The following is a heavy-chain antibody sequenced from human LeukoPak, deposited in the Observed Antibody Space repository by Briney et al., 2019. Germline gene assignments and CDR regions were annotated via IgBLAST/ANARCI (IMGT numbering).Heavy chain of an antibody. V-gene: IGHV3-NL1*01. J-gene: IGHJ4*02. CDR1: GFTFSSYG. Sequence: PGGSLRLSCAASGFTFSSYGMHWVRQAPGKGLEWVAVIYSGGSTYYADSVKGRFTISRDNSKNTLYLQMNSLRAEDTAVYYCAREGLSSGWHGGYFDYWGQGTLVTVSS. CDR2: IYSGGST. D-gene: IGHD6-19*01. CDR3: AREGLSSGWHGGYFDY.